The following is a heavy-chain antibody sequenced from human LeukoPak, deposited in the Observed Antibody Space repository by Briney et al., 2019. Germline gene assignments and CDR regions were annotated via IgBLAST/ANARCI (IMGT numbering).Heavy chain of an antibody. D-gene: IGHD2-15*01. CDR3: ARGLGVVVYYFDY. J-gene: IGHJ4*02. Sequence: SETLSLTCTVSGGSLSSGSYYWSWIRQPAGKGLEWIGRIYTSGSTNYNPSLKSRVTISVDTSKNQFSLKLSSVTDADTYVYYCARGLGVVVYYFDYWGQGTLVTVSS. V-gene: IGHV4-61*02. CDR2: IYTSGST. CDR1: GGSLSSGSYY.